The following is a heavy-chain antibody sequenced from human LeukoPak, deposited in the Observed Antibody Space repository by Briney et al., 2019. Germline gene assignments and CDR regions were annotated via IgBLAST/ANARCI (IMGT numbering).Heavy chain of an antibody. CDR2: IIPIFGTA. CDR1: GGTFSSYA. V-gene: IGHV1-69*13. J-gene: IGHJ4*02. CDR3: ATEGDSSGYPITYFDY. D-gene: IGHD3-22*01. Sequence: ASVKVSCKASGGTFSSYAISWVRQAPGQGLEWMGGIIPIFGTANYAQKFQGRVTITADESTSTAYMELSSLRSEDTAVYYCATEGDSSGYPITYFDYWGQGALVTVSS.